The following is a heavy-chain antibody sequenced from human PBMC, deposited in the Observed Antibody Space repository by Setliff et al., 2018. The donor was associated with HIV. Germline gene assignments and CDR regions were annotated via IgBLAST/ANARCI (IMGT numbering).Heavy chain of an antibody. Sequence: GGSLRLSCAASGFTFRNYKMNWVRQAPGKGLEWVSSITIGSGGTIYYADSVKGRFTISRDNAKKSLYLQMNSLRAEDTGVYYCATQTGFYNSHWYDYWGQGTMVTVSS. CDR3: ATQTGFYNSHWYDY. D-gene: IGHD6-13*01. V-gene: IGHV3-48*03. CDR1: GFTFRNYK. CDR2: ITIGSGGTI. J-gene: IGHJ4*02.